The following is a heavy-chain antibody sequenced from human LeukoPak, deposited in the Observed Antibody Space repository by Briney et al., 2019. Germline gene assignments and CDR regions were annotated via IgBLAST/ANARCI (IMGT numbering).Heavy chain of an antibody. CDR2: ISSSSSYI. CDR1: GFIFSSYS. CDR3: ARXGGSWELIL. J-gene: IGHJ4*02. Sequence: GGSLRLSCAASGFIFSSYSMNWVRQAPGKGLEWVSSISSSSSYIYYADSVKGRVTISRDNAKNSLYLQMNSLRGEDKAVYFCARXGGSWELILWGQGTLVTVS. V-gene: IGHV3-21*01. D-gene: IGHD2-15*01.